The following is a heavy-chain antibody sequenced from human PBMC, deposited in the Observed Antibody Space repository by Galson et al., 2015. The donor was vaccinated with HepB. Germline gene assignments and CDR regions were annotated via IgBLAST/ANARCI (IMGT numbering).Heavy chain of an antibody. CDR2: IYYSGST. CDR1: GGSISSYY. Sequence: SETLSLTCTVSGGSISSYYWSWIRQPPGKGLEWIGYIYYSGSTNYNPSLKSRVTISVDTSKNQFSLKLSSVTAADTAVYYCARDYRGTAAGNWFDPWGQGTLVTVSS. V-gene: IGHV4-59*01. CDR3: ARDYRGTAAGNWFDP. J-gene: IGHJ5*02. D-gene: IGHD2-2*01.